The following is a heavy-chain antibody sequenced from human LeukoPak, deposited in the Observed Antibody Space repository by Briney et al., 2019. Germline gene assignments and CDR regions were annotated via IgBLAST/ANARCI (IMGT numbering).Heavy chain of an antibody. CDR3: AGGGGWY. Sequence: PGGSLRLSCAASGFTFSNFAMNWVRQAPGKGLEWVSGITPSGGTTFYADSVKGRFTISRDNAQNTVYLQMNSLRAEDTALYYCAGGGGWYWGQGTLVTVSS. D-gene: IGHD2-15*01. CDR1: GFTFSNFA. CDR2: ITPSGGTT. J-gene: IGHJ4*02. V-gene: IGHV3-23*01.